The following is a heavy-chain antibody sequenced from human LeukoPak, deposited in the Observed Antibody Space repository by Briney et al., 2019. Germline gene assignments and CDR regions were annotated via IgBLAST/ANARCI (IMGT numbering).Heavy chain of an antibody. J-gene: IGHJ4*02. CDR2: IYYSGST. CDR3: ARVGRWLQLWYFDY. V-gene: IGHV4-31*03. Sequence: PSQTLSLTCTVSGGSISSGGYYWSWIRQHPGKGPEWIGYIYYSGSTYYNPSLKSRVTISVDTSKNQFSLKLSTVTAADTAVYYCARVGRWLQLWYFDYWGQGTLVTVSS. CDR1: GGSISSGGYY. D-gene: IGHD5-24*01.